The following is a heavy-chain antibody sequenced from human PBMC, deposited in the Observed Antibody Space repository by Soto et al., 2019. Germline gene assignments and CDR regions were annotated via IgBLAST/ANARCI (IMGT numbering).Heavy chain of an antibody. D-gene: IGHD3-3*01. CDR3: ARLDFIGRPFDY. CDR1: GYDFINHW. V-gene: IGHV5-51*01. J-gene: IGHJ4*02. Sequence: GESLKISCKAAGYDFINHWIAWVRQTPGRGLEWMGIIYPGDSDTRYSPSFQGQVTISADKSISTAYLQWSSLKASDTAMYYCARLDFIGRPFDYWGQGPLVTVSA. CDR2: IYPGDSDT.